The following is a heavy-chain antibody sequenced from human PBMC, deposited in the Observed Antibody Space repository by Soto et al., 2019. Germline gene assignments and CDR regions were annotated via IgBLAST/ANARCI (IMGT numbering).Heavy chain of an antibody. Sequence: ASVKVSCKASGYTFTGYYVHWVRQAPGQGLEWMGWINPNSGDTYLAQRFQGRVTMNRDTSIGTAYMELRGLTPDDTAEYYCAKGGAIVAAGTRVYLYNAMDVSGQGTTVTVSS. J-gene: IGHJ6*02. CDR3: AKGGAIVAAGTRVYLYNAMDV. CDR2: INPNSGDT. CDR1: GYTFTGYY. V-gene: IGHV1-2*02. D-gene: IGHD1-26*01.